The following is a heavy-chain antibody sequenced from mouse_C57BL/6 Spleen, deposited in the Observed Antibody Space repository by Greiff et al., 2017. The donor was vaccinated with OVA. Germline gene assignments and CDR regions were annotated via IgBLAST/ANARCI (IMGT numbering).Heavy chain of an antibody. J-gene: IGHJ2*01. V-gene: IGHV1-15*01. Sequence: QVQLQQSGAELVRPGASVTLSCKASGYTFTDYEMHWVKQTPVHGLEWIGAIDPETGGTAYNQKFKGKAILTADKSSSTAYMELRSLTSEDSAVYYCTRSSYYGSSYSDYWGQGTTLTVSS. CDR3: TRSSYYGSSYSDY. CDR2: IDPETGGT. CDR1: GYTFTDYE. D-gene: IGHD1-1*01.